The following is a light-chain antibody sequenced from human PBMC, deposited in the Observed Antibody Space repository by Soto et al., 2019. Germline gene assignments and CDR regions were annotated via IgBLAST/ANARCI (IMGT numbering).Light chain of an antibody. Sequence: DIQLIQSPSSLSASVGDRVTITCRASQSISNFLNWSQHQPGKAPKLLIYAASNLEGGVPSRFSGSGSGTVFTLTISSLDPEEFATYYCQQSYSTPGFGRGTKVEVK. J-gene: IGKJ1*01. CDR3: QQSYSTPG. V-gene: IGKV1-39*01. CDR2: AAS. CDR1: QSISNF.